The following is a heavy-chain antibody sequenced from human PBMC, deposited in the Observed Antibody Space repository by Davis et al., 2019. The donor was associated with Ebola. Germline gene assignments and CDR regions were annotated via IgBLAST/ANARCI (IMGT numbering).Heavy chain of an antibody. CDR2: IKQDGSEK. J-gene: IGHJ6*04. D-gene: IGHD4-17*01. V-gene: IGHV3-7*01. Sequence: GGSLRLSCAASGFTFSSYWMSWVRQAPGKGLEWVANIKQDGSEKYYVDSVKGRFTISRDNAKNSLYLQMNSLRAEDTAVYYCARDRSGLRSYGMDVWGKGTTVTVSS. CDR1: GFTFSSYW. CDR3: ARDRSGLRSYGMDV.